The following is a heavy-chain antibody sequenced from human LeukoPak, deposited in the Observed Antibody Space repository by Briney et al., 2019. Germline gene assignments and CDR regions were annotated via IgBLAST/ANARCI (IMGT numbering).Heavy chain of an antibody. J-gene: IGHJ3*02. CDR1: GFTFDDYG. Sequence: GGSLRLSCAASGFTFDDYGMSWVRQAPGKGLEWVSAISGSGGSTYYADSVKGRFTISRDNSKNTLYLQMNSLRAEDTAVYYCAKDPSSGSLGAFDIWGQGTMGTVSS. CDR2: ISGSGGST. V-gene: IGHV3-23*01. D-gene: IGHD1-26*01. CDR3: AKDPSSGSLGAFDI.